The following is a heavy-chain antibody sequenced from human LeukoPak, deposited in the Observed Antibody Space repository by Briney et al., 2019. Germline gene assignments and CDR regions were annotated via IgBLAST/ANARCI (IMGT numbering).Heavy chain of an antibody. Sequence: PGGALRLSCTASGFTFSNAWMSWVRQAPGKGLEWVGRIKSKPAGGSTDYAAPIKRRFPISRADPKHTLYLQVNSLKVEATAVYYCTTDLKESGSDTTTGFQYWGQGTPVTVSS. CDR2: IKSKPAGGST. D-gene: IGHD1-26*01. V-gene: IGHV3-15*01. CDR3: TTDLKESGSDTTTGFQY. CDR1: GFTFSNAW. J-gene: IGHJ4*02.